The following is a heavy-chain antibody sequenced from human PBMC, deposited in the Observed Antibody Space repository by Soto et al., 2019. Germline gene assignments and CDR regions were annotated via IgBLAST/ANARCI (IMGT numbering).Heavy chain of an antibody. CDR1: GGSISSYY. D-gene: IGHD1-1*01. CDR2: IYYSGST. CDR3: AREGRTPTGTGYYYYYMDV. V-gene: IGHV4-59*01. J-gene: IGHJ6*03. Sequence: SETLSLTCTVSGGSISSYYWSWIRQPPGKGLEWIGYIYYSGSTNYNPSLKSRVTISVDTSKNQFSLKLSSVTAADTAVYYCAREGRTPTGTGYYYYYMDVWGKGTTVTVSS.